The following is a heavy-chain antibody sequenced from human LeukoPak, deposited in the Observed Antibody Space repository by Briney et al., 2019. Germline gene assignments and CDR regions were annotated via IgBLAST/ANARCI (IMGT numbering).Heavy chain of an antibody. V-gene: IGHV3-74*01. CDR3: YFFHMDV. CDR2: INGDGSST. J-gene: IGHJ6*03. Sequence: QPGGSLRLSCAASGFTFSDYWMHWVRQAPGKGLMWVSRINGDGSSTSYADSVKGRFTISRDNAKNTLYLQMNTLRAEDTALYYCYFFHMDVWGKGTTVTVSS. CDR1: GFTFSDYW.